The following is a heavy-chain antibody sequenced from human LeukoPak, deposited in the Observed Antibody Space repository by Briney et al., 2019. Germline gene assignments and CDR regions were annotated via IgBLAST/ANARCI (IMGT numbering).Heavy chain of an antibody. CDR1: GFTSSSYA. J-gene: IGHJ6*02. V-gene: IGHV3-23*01. Sequence: GASLRLSCAASGFTSSSYAMSWVRQAPGKGLEWVSAISGSGGSTYYADSVKGRFTISRDNSKNTLYLQVNSLRAEDTAVYYCAKGFCSGGSCSSGDYYYGMDVWGQGTTVTVSS. CDR2: ISGSGGST. CDR3: AKGFCSGGSCSSGDYYYGMDV. D-gene: IGHD2-15*01.